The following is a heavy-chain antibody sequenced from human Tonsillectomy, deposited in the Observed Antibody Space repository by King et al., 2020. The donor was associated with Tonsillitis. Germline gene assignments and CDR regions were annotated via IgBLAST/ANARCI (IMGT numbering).Heavy chain of an antibody. CDR3: ARHCSGGGCYSYVEL. CDR2: VHHSGDT. Sequence: LQLQESGPGLVKPSETLSLTCTVSGASISSGPYYWAWIRQSPGKGVEWIGSVHHSGDTYYNPSLKSRATISVDTSKNHFALKLGPVTPADTAVFYCARHCSGGGCYSYVELWGRGTLVIVSS. V-gene: IGHV4-39*01. CDR1: GASISSGPYY. J-gene: IGHJ2*01. D-gene: IGHD2-15*01.